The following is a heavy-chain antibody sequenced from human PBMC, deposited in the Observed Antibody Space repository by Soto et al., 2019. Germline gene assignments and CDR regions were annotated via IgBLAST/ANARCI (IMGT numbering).Heavy chain of an antibody. CDR1: GDTFTSYY. J-gene: IGHJ4*02. Sequence: ASVKVSCKAPGDTFTSYYLNWVRQAPGQGLEWMGVINPHGGSTKYAQKFQGRITISRDNVENSLYLQLSSLRPEDTAVYYCAVYGYGVSAAAYWGQGTLVTVS. CDR3: AVYGYGVSAAAY. D-gene: IGHD4-17*01. V-gene: IGHV1-46*01. CDR2: INPHGGST.